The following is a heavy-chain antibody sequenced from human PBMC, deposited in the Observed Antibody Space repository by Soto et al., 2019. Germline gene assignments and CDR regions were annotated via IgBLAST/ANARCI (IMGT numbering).Heavy chain of an antibody. V-gene: IGHV2-5*01. Sequence: QITLKESGPTLVKPTQTLTLTCTFSGFSLSTSGVGVGWIRQPPGKALEWLALIYWNDDKRYSPSLKSRLTITKDTSKNQLVLTMTNIDPVDTATYYCAPNRTEGDLRGVHYWGQGSLVTVPS. J-gene: IGHJ4*02. CDR3: APNRTEGDLRGVHY. D-gene: IGHD3-10*01. CDR1: GFSLSTSGVG. CDR2: IYWNDDK.